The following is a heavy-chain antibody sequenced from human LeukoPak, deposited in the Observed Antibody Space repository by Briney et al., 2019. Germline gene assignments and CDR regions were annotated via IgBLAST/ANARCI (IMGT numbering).Heavy chain of an antibody. J-gene: IGHJ4*02. D-gene: IGHD4-17*01. CDR1: GFTFSSYW. CDR3: ARDYGDYEGYFDY. CDR2: IKQDGSEK. V-gene: IGHV3-7*01. Sequence: GGSLRLSCAASGFTFSSYWMSWVSQAPGKGVEWVANIKQDGSEKYYVDSVKGRFTISRDNAKNSLYLQMNSLRAEDTAVYYCARDYGDYEGYFDYWGQGTLVTVSS.